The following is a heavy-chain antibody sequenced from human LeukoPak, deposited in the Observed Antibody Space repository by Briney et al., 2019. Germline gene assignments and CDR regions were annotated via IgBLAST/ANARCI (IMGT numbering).Heavy chain of an antibody. J-gene: IGHJ4*01. V-gene: IGHV4-59*01. CDR3: ARGYSYDRSGYGFGY. CDR2: IHYRGTS. Sequence: MTSETLSLTCTVSSVSISSYYWSWIRQPPGKGLEWIGYIHYRGTSNYNPSLKSRVTISVDTSKNQFSLKLSSVTAADTAVYYCARGYSYDRSGYGFGYWGQGTLVTVSS. CDR1: SVSISSYY. D-gene: IGHD3-22*01.